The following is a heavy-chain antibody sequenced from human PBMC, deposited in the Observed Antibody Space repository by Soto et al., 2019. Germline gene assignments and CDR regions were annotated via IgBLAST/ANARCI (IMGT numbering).Heavy chain of an antibody. Sequence: QVQLQQWGAGLLKPSETLSLTCAVYGGSFSGYYWSWIRQPPGKGLEWIGEINHSGSTNYNPSLKSRVTISVDTSMNQFSLKLSSVTAADTAVYYCAREVRGARYWGQGTLVTVSS. D-gene: IGHD3-10*01. CDR2: INHSGST. J-gene: IGHJ4*02. V-gene: IGHV4-34*01. CDR1: GGSFSGYY. CDR3: AREVRGARY.